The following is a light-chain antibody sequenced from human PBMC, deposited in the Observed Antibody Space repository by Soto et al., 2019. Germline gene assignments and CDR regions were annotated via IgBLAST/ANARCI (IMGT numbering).Light chain of an antibody. Sequence: QSVLTQPASVSGSPGQSITISCTVTGSDVRTYNLVSWYQQHPGKVPKLIIYEASKRPSGVSNRFSGSQPGNTASLTVSGRQTEEEAVYECCAYAGDKTYVFGSGTRSPS. CDR1: GSDVRTYNL. J-gene: IGLJ1*01. CDR2: EAS. CDR3: CAYAGDKTYV. V-gene: IGLV2-23*01.